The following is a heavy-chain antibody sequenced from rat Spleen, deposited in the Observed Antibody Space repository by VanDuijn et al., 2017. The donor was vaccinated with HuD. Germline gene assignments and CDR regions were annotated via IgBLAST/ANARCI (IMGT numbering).Heavy chain of an antibody. CDR1: GFSLISNS. Sequence: QVQLKESGPGLVQPSQTLSLICTVSGFSLISNSVHWVRQPPGKGLEWMGGIWGDESTDFNSVLRSRLSISRDTSKNQLFLKMNSLQTDDTAIYYCTRDRPGAYYVMDAWGQGASVTVSS. J-gene: IGHJ4*01. V-gene: IGHV2-1*01. CDR3: TRDRPGAYYVMDA. CDR2: IWGDEST. D-gene: IGHD1-4*01.